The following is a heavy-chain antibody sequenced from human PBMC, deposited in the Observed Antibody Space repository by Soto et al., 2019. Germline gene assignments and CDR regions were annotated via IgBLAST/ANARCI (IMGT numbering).Heavy chain of an antibody. V-gene: IGHV4-4*02. CDR2: IYHSGST. CDR1: GGSISSSKW. D-gene: IGHD5-18*01. Sequence: PSETLSLTCAVSGGSISSSKWWSWVRQPPGKGLEWIGEIYHSGSTNYNPSLKSRVTISVDTSKNQFSLKLSAVTAADTAVYYCASLDTTVDYYYGMDVWGQGTTVTGLL. CDR3: ASLDTTVDYYYGMDV. J-gene: IGHJ6*02.